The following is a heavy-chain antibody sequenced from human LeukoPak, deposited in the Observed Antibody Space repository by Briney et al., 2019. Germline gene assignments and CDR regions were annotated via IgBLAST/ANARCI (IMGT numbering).Heavy chain of an antibody. CDR3: ARGFGLAAAHPLDY. CDR1: GGSISSSSYY. CDR2: IYYSGST. Sequence: SETLSLTCTVSGGSISSSSYYWGWIRQPPGKGLEWIGSIYYSGSTYYNPSLKSRVTISVDTSKNQFSLKLSSVTAADTAVYYCARGFGLAAAHPLDYWGQGTLVTVSS. D-gene: IGHD6-13*01. V-gene: IGHV4-39*07. J-gene: IGHJ4*02.